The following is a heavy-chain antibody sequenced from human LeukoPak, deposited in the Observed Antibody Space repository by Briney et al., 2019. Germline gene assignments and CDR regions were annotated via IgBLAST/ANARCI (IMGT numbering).Heavy chain of an antibody. V-gene: IGHV3-7*03. Sequence: PGGPLRLSCVVSGFTLSSRWMMWVRQAPGEGLEWITNINRDGSEKNYVDSVKGRFTITRDNAENSLYLQMNSLKVEDSAIYYCATYDSWSGYNIASWGQGTLVTVSS. J-gene: IGHJ5*02. CDR3: ATYDSWSGYNIAS. D-gene: IGHD3-3*01. CDR2: INRDGSEK. CDR1: GFTLSSRW.